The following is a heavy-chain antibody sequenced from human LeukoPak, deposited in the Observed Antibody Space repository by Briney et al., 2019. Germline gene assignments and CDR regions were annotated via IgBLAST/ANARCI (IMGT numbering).Heavy chain of an antibody. CDR1: GGTFIIYA. V-gene: IGHV1-69*13. J-gene: IGHJ4*02. D-gene: IGHD1-26*01. CDR3: AREDDGGTYGVY. Sequence: ASVKVSCKASGGTFIIYAITWVRQAPGQGLEWMGGIMPSSGTTNYAEKFQGRVTITADEFTSTAYMELNSLRSEDTAVYFCAREDDGGTYGVYWGQGTLVTVSS. CDR2: IMPSSGTT.